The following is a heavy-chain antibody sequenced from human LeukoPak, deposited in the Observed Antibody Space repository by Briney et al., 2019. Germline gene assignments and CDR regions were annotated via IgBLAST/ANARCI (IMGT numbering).Heavy chain of an antibody. CDR1: GFTFSSYA. J-gene: IGHJ4*02. D-gene: IGHD6-6*01. V-gene: IGHV3-30*04. CDR2: ISYDGSNK. CDR3: ARSIGYFDY. Sequence: GGSLRLSCAASGFTFSSYAMHWVRQAPGKGLEWVAVISYDGSNKYYADSVKGRFTISRDNSKNTLYLQMNSLRAEDTAVYYCARSIGYFDYWGQGTLVTVSS.